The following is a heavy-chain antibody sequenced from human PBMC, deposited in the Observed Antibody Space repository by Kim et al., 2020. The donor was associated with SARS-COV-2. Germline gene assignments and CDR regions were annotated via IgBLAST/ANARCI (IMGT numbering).Heavy chain of an antibody. V-gene: IGHV3-48*02. CDR3: ARDSRSSGWYSS. Sequence: YYAYSVKGRFTVSRANAKNSLYLQMNSLGDEDTAVYYCARDSRSSGWYSSWGQGTLVTVSS. D-gene: IGHD6-19*01. J-gene: IGHJ5*02.